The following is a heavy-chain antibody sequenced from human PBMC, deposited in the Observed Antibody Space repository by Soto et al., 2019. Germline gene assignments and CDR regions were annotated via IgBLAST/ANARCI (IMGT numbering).Heavy chain of an antibody. CDR3: AIRLGYCSGGACSN. Sequence: GGSLRLSCVASGLTFSNYAMSWVRQAPGKGLEWVSGLSGSGGITYYADSVTGRFTVSRDNSKNTLYLQMNSLRAEDTAVYYCAIRLGYCSGGACSNWGQGTLVTVSS. J-gene: IGHJ4*02. V-gene: IGHV3-23*01. D-gene: IGHD2-15*01. CDR2: LSGSGGIT. CDR1: GLTFSNYA.